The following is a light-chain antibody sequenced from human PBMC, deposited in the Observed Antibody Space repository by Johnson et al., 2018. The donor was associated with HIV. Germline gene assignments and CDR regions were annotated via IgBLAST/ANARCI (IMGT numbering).Light chain of an antibody. Sequence: QSVLTQPPSVSAAPGQKVTISCSGSSSNIGNNYVSWYQQLPGTAPKLLIYDNNKRPSGIPDRFYGSKSGTSATLGTTVLQTGDEADYYCGTWDSSRSGYVFGTGTKVTVL. J-gene: IGLJ1*01. CDR1: SSNIGNNY. V-gene: IGLV1-51*01. CDR3: GTWDSSRSGYV. CDR2: DNN.